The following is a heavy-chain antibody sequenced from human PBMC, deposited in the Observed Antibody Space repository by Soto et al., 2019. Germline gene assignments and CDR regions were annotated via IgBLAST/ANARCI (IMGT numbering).Heavy chain of an antibody. CDR1: GFTFSSFE. D-gene: IGHD6-6*01. V-gene: IGHV3-48*03. J-gene: IGHJ4*02. Sequence: GGSLRLSCVGSGFTFSSFEMNWVRQTPGKVLEWLSYIGRSGETIYYADSVKGRFTISRDNAKSSLFLQMNGLRDEDTGIYYCARDSRGGAARRPTFYYWGRGTLVNVSS. CDR2: IGRSGETI. CDR3: ARDSRGGAARRPTFYY.